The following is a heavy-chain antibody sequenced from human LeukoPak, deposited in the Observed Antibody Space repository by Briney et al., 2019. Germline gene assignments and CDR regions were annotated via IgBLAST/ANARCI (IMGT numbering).Heavy chain of an antibody. CDR3: ARLAQGRAYDFWSGYYRRPRYMDV. CDR2: IYYSGST. V-gene: IGHV4-39*07. J-gene: IGHJ6*03. CDR1: GGSISSSSYY. Sequence: TTSETLSLTCTVSGGSISSSSYYWGWIRQPPGKGLEWIGSIYYSGSTYYNPSLKSRVTISVDTSKNQFSLKLSSVTAADTAVYYCARLAQGRAYDFWSGYYRRPRYMDVWGKGTTVTVSS. D-gene: IGHD3-3*01.